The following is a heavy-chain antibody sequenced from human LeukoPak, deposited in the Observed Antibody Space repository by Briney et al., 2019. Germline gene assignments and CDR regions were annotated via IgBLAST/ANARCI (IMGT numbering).Heavy chain of an antibody. CDR3: VRDRAEGRAWVEFDP. CDR2: VYSDGVT. V-gene: IGHV3-66*02. CDR1: GFTVSSYG. Sequence: PGGSLGPPCPASGFTVSSYGMSWVGKAQGKGPEWVSLVYSDGVTRYADSVQGRFTISRDNSKNTVYLQMNNLRVEDTAVYHCVRDRAEGRAWVEFDPWGQGILVTVSS. J-gene: IGHJ5*02.